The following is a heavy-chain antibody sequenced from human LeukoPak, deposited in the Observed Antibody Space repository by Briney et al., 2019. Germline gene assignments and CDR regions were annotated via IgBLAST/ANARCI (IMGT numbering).Heavy chain of an antibody. CDR2: IYYSGNT. CDR3: ARDPEVDTGTGPRFDY. D-gene: IGHD5-18*01. J-gene: IGHJ4*02. Sequence: KTSETLSLTCTVSGGSISSYYWSWIRQPPGKGLEWIGSIYYSGNTYYNPSLKSRVTISVDTSKNQFSLKLSSVTAADTAVYYCARDPEVDTGTGPRFDYWGQGTLVTVSS. CDR1: GGSISSYY. V-gene: IGHV4-39*07.